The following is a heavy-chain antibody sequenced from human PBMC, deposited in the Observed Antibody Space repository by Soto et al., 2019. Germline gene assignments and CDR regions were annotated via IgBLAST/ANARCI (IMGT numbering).Heavy chain of an antibody. V-gene: IGHV1-8*01. Sequence: QVQLVQSGAEVKKPGASVKVSCKASGYTFTSYDINWVRQATGQGLEWMGWMNPNSGNTGYAQKFQGRVTMTRNTSISTAYMELSSLRSEDTAVYYCARRMPLRLPHLYWFDPWGQGTLVTVSS. CDR2: MNPNSGNT. J-gene: IGHJ5*02. D-gene: IGHD5-12*01. CDR1: GYTFTSYD. CDR3: ARRMPLRLPHLYWFDP.